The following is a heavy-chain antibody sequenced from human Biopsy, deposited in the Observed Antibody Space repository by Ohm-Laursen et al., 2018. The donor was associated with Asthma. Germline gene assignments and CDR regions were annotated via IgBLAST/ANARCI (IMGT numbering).Heavy chain of an antibody. D-gene: IGHD5-18*01. CDR2: ISSSSTI. J-gene: IGHJ4*02. CDR3: ARFKRGYSYGYAGVFDY. Sequence: SLRLSCTASGFKFDEYTMHWVRQAPGKGLEWVSYISSSSTIYYADSVKGRFTISRDNAKNSLYLQMNSLRDEDTAVYYCARFKRGYSYGYAGVFDYWGQGTLVTVSS. CDR1: GFKFDEYT. V-gene: IGHV3-48*02.